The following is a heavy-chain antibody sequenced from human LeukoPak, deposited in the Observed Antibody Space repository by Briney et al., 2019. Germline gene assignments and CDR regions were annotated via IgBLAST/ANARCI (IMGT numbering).Heavy chain of an antibody. CDR3: AKGSKGGMIVPGERPKYFQE. Sequence: GGTLRLSRAASVLTFSIYEMHWVSEAPGKGLEGGSYISSTCSTIYYADSVKGRFPLHRDIAKNTLHRPMNSLRAEDTAVYYCAKGSKGGMIVPGERPKYFQEWGQGTLVTVSS. V-gene: IGHV3-48*03. CDR2: ISSTCSTI. CDR1: VLTFSIYE. J-gene: IGHJ1*01. D-gene: IGHD3-10*01.